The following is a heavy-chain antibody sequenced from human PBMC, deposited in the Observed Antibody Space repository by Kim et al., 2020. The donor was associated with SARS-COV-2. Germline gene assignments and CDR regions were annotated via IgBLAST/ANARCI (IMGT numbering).Heavy chain of an antibody. CDR3: AKGARDTSYGDS. D-gene: IGHD5-18*01. Sequence: GGSLRLSCAASGFTFSSYAMSWVRQAPGKGLEWVSSITTGGDTYYPDSVKGRFTISRDNSKNTLYLQMNSLRAEDTAVYYCAKGARDTSYGDSWGQGTLVTVSS. CDR2: ITTGGDT. J-gene: IGHJ4*02. V-gene: IGHV3-23*01. CDR1: GFTFSSYA.